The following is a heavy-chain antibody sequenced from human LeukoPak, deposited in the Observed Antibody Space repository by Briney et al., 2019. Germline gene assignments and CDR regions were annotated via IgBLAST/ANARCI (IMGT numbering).Heavy chain of an antibody. CDR2: INPNSGGT. V-gene: IGHV1-2*02. CDR3: ARTGEGDFWSGYSLGYFDY. J-gene: IGHJ4*02. Sequence: EASVKVSCKASGYTFTGYYMHWVRQAPGQGLEWMGWINPNSGGTNYAQKFQGRVTMTRDTSISTAYMELSRLRSDDTAVYYCARTGEGDFWSGYSLGYFDYWGQGTLVTVSS. CDR1: GYTFTGYY. D-gene: IGHD3-3*01.